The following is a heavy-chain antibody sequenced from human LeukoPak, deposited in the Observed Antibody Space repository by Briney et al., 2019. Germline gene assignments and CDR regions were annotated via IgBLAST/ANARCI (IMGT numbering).Heavy chain of an antibody. CDR2: ISYDGSNK. CDR3: ARINYSDSSGYYAAALDY. Sequence: GRSLRLSCAASGFTFSSYAMHWVRKAPGKGLEWVAVISYDGSNKYYADSVKGRFTISRDNSKNTLYLQMNSLRAEDTAVYYCARINYSDSSGYYAAALDYWGQGTLVTVSS. J-gene: IGHJ4*02. D-gene: IGHD3-22*01. CDR1: GFTFSSYA. V-gene: IGHV3-30*04.